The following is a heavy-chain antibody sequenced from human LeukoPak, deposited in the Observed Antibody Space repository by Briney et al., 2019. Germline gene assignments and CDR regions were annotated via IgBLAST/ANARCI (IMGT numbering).Heavy chain of an antibody. J-gene: IGHJ5*02. D-gene: IGHD2-2*01. CDR1: GYTFSGYY. CDR2: IKPNTGGT. V-gene: IGHV1-2*02. Sequence: ASVKISCKSSGYTFSGYYLHWVRQAPAQGLEWMGWIKPNTGGTLYAQKFEGRVTMTRDTSVRTVYMEVLRLRSDDTAVYYCARDRGRATVAMGSWFDPWGQGTLVTVSS. CDR3: ARDRGRATVAMGSWFDP.